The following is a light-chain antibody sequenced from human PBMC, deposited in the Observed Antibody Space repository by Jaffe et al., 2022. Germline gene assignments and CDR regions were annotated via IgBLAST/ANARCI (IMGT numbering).Light chain of an antibody. Sequence: DIVMTQSPLSLPVIPGEPASMSCRSSQSLLHSNGYKYVDWYLQKPGQSPQLLIYLGSNRASGVPDRFSGSGSGTDFTLKISRVEAEDVGVYYCMQALQIPWTFGQGTKVEIK. V-gene: IGKV2-28*01. J-gene: IGKJ1*01. CDR3: MQALQIPWT. CDR2: LGS. CDR1: QSLLHSNGYKY.